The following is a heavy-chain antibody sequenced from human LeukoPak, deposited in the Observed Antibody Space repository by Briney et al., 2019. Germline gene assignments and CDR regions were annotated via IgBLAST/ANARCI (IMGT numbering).Heavy chain of an antibody. Sequence: EPGRSLRLSCTASGFTFGDYAMSWFRQAPGKGLEWVGFIRSKAYGGTTEYAASVKGRFTISRDDSKSIAYLQMNSLETEDTAVYYCTRVWLPDFFGYDCRGIDYWGQGTLVTVSS. CDR2: IRSKAYGGTT. CDR3: TRVWLPDFFGYDCRGIDY. D-gene: IGHD5-12*01. V-gene: IGHV3-49*03. CDR1: GFTFGDYA. J-gene: IGHJ4*02.